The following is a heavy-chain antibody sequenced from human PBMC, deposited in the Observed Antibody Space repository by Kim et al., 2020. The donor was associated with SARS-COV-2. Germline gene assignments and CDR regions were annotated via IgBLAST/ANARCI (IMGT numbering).Heavy chain of an antibody. Sequence: SETLSLTCTVSGGSISSSSYYWGWIRQPPGKGLEWIGSIYYSGSTYYNPSLKSRVTISVDTSKNQFSLKLSSVTAADTAVYYCARDTSSVYYDYVWGSYSPWGQGTLVTVSS. CDR1: GGSISSSSYY. D-gene: IGHD3-16*01. V-gene: IGHV4-39*07. CDR3: ARDTSSVYYDYVWGSYSP. CDR2: IYYSGST. J-gene: IGHJ5*02.